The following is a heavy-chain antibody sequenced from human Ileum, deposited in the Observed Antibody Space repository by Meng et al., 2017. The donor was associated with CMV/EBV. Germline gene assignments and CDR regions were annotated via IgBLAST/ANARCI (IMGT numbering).Heavy chain of an antibody. CDR1: GFTFSDFY. CDR2: MRRSDTTI. J-gene: IGHJ4*02. CDR3: ARDRDTYGWGFHDY. D-gene: IGHD3-16*01. Sequence: ASGFTFSDFYMSWIRQTPGKGLEWVSNMRRSDTTINYADSVKGRFTISRDSAKNSLYLQMSGLRAEDTAVYYCARDRDTYGWGFHDYWGQGTLVTVSS. V-gene: IGHV3-11*01.